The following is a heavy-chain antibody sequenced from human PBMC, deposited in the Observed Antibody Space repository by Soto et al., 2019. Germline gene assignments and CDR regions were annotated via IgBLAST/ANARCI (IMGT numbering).Heavy chain of an antibody. CDR1: GYTFTSYA. J-gene: IGHJ5*02. Sequence: ASVKVSCKASGYTFTSYAMHWVRQAPGQRLEWMGWINAGNGNTKYSQKFQGRVTITRDTSASTAYMELSSLRSEDTAVYYCARARPEGIVAVPAAMPWFDPWGQGTLVTVSS. CDR2: INAGNGNT. D-gene: IGHD2-2*01. CDR3: ARARPEGIVAVPAAMPWFDP. V-gene: IGHV1-3*01.